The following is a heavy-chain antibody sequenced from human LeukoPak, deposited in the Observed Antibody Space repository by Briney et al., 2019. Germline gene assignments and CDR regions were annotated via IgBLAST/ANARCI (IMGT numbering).Heavy chain of an antibody. V-gene: IGHV3-23*01. CDR3: AKMSFTDPPLRVPI. CDR1: EFTFSTYA. Sequence: GGSLRLSCAASEFTFSTYAMSWVRQAPGQGLEWVSTISDSGGSTYYADSVKGRFTISRDNSKNTLYLQMNSLRAEDTALYYCAKMSFTDPPLRVPIWGQGTMVTVSS. J-gene: IGHJ3*02. D-gene: IGHD3-10*01. CDR2: ISDSGGST.